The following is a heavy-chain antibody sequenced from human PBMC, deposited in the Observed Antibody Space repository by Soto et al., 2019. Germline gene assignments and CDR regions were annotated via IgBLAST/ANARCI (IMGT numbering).Heavy chain of an antibody. CDR3: ARSSYDYGDYASSLEV. J-gene: IGHJ6*02. Sequence: ASVKVSCKASGYTFTSYGISWVRQATGQGLEWMGWSSASNGNTNYAQKLQGRVTMTTDTPTSTAYMELRSLRSDDTAVYYCARSSYDYGDYASSLEVWGQGTTVTVAS. D-gene: IGHD4-17*01. CDR1: GYTFTSYG. CDR2: SSASNGNT. V-gene: IGHV1-18*04.